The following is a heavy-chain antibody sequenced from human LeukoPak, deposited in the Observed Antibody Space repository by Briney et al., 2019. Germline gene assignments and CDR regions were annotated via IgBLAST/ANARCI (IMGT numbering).Heavy chain of an antibody. V-gene: IGHV3-21*01. D-gene: IGHD5-24*01. CDR2: ISSSSSYI. Sequence: GGSLRLSCAASGFTFSNYSMNWVRQAPGKGLEWVSSISSSSSYIYYADSVKGRFTISRDNAKNSLYLQMNSLRAEDTTVYYCARGDGDYYYMDVWGKGTTVTVSS. J-gene: IGHJ6*03. CDR3: ARGDGDYYYMDV. CDR1: GFTFSNYS.